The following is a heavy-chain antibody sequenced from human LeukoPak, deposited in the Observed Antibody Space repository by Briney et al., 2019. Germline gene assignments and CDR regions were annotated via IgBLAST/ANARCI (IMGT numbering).Heavy chain of an antibody. J-gene: IGHJ6*03. CDR2: INPSGGST. CDR3: ARGVRYYYDSSGSAVYYYYYMDV. Sequence: GASVKVSCKASGYTFISYYMHWVRQAPGQGLEWMGKINPSGGSTGDAQKFQGRVTMTRDTSTSTVYMELSSLRSEDTAVYYCARGVRYYYDSSGSAVYYYYYMDVWGKGTTVTISS. V-gene: IGHV1-46*01. D-gene: IGHD3-22*01. CDR1: GYTFISYY.